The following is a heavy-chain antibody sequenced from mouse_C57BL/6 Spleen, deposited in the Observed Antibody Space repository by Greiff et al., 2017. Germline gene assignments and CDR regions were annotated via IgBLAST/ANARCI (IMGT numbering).Heavy chain of an antibody. CDR1: GYTFPSSW. CDR3: AREGDYVPYAMDY. V-gene: IGHV1-72*01. CDR2: IYPNSGGT. J-gene: IGHJ4*01. D-gene: IGHD2-4*01. Sequence: QVQLQQPGAELVKPGASVKLSCKASGYTFPSSWMHWVKQRPGRGLEWIGRIYPNSGGTKYNEKFKSKATLTVDKPASTAYMQLSSLTSVNSAVYYGAREGDYVPYAMDYWGQGTSVTVSS.